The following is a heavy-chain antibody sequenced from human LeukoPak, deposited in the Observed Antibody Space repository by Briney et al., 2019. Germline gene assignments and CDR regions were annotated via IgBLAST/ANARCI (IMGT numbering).Heavy chain of an antibody. Sequence: PSETLSLTCTISGGSINSDLYYWAWIRQPAGKRLEWIGRIYTNGWTDYNPSLKSRVTILVDTSKNQFSLKLSFVTAADTAFYYCARGSGWNSFDPWGQGTLVTVSS. CDR3: ARGSGWNSFDP. J-gene: IGHJ5*02. CDR2: IYTNGWT. CDR1: GGSINSDLYY. D-gene: IGHD6-19*01. V-gene: IGHV4-61*02.